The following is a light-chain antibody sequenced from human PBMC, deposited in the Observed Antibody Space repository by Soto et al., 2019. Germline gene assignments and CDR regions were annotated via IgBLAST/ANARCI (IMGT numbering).Light chain of an antibody. V-gene: IGKV3-20*01. J-gene: IGKJ1*01. CDR1: QSVSSSF. CDR2: GAS. Sequence: EMVLTQSPGTLSLSPGERATPSCRASQSVSSSFLAWYQQKPGQAPRLLIYGASSRATGIPDRFSGSGSGTDFTLTISRLEPEDFAVYYCQQYGSSPPWTFGQGTKVEIK. CDR3: QQYGSSPPWT.